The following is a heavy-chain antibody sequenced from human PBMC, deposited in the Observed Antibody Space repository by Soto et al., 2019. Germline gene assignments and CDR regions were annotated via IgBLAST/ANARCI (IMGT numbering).Heavy chain of an antibody. D-gene: IGHD1-26*01. Sequence: QVQLVQSGAEVKKPGASVKVSCKASGYTFTSYGLSWVRQAPGQGLEWMGRISAYNYNTNYAQKLQGRVTMTTDTSTRTAYTELRSLRSGDTAVYYCARVVGALGHWFDPWGQGTLVTVSS. J-gene: IGHJ5*02. V-gene: IGHV1-18*01. CDR3: ARVVGALGHWFDP. CDR2: ISAYNYNT. CDR1: GYTFTSYG.